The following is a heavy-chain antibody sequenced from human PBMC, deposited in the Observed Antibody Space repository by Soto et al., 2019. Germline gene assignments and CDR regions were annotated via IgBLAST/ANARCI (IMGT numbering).Heavy chain of an antibody. CDR1: GGSFSGYY. CDR3: ARGVDILTGPKWFDP. Sequence: ETLSLTCAVYGGSFSGYYWSWIRQPPGKGLEWIGEINHSGSTNYNPSLKSRVTISVDTSKNQFSLKLSSVTAADTAVYYCARGVDILTGPKWFDPWGQGTLVTVS. V-gene: IGHV4-34*01. J-gene: IGHJ5*02. D-gene: IGHD3-9*01. CDR2: INHSGST.